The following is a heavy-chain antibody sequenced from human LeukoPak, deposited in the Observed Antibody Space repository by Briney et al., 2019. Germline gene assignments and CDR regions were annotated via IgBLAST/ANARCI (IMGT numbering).Heavy chain of an antibody. CDR3: TRDRSRAEGD. CDR1: GFTFSGHW. J-gene: IGHJ4*02. CDR2: INQGGSDK. D-gene: IGHD1-14*01. Sequence: GGSLRLSCAASGFTFSGHWMSWVRQAPGKGLEWVANINQGGSDKYCVDSVKGRFTISRDNANNLLYLQMNSLRGEDTAVYYCTRDRSRAEGDWGQGTLVTVSS. V-gene: IGHV3-7*01.